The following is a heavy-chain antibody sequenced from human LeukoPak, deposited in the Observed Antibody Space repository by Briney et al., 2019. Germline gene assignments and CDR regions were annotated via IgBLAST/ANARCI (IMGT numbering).Heavy chain of an antibody. V-gene: IGHV1-8*01. Sequence: ASVNVSRQASRYTFTSYDINWLRPATGQGLEWMGWMNPNSGNTGYAQKFQGRVSMTWNTSIRTGYMELSSLKSEDTAVYYCAKIGAAARRTPNPRWFDPWGQGTLVTVSS. CDR2: MNPNSGNT. CDR1: RYTFTSYD. D-gene: IGHD6-6*01. CDR3: AKIGAAARRTPNPRWFDP. J-gene: IGHJ5*02.